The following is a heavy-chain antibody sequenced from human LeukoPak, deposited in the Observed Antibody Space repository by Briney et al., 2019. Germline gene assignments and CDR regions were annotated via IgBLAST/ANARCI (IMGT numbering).Heavy chain of an antibody. CDR1: GFVFRRDN. Sequence: GGSLRLSCIASGFVFRRDNMNWVRGAPGKGLEWVAHISEAIYYADSVQGRFTISRDNAKNSLYLQMSNLRAEDTAMYYCVREVGRPKTFYFDSWGRGTPVTVSS. J-gene: IGHJ4*02. V-gene: IGHV3-48*04. CDR3: VREVGRPKTFYFDS. D-gene: IGHD3-16*01. CDR2: ISEAI.